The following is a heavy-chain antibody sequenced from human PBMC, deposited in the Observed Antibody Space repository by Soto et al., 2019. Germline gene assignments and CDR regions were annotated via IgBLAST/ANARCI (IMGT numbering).Heavy chain of an antibody. CDR2: IWYDGSNK. V-gene: IGHV3-33*01. Sequence: GGSLRLSCAASGFTFSSYGMHWVRQAPGKGLEWVAVIWYDGSNKYYADSVKGRFTISRDNSKNTLYLQMNSLRAEDTAVYYCARTYIAVAGFDRGGAYYSYGMDVWGPGTTLTVSS. CDR3: ARTYIAVAGFDRGGAYYSYGMDV. D-gene: IGHD6-19*01. CDR1: GFTFSSYG. J-gene: IGHJ6*02.